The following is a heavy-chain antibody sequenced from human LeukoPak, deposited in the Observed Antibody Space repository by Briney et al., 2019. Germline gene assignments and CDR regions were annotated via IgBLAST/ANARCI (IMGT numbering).Heavy chain of an antibody. J-gene: IGHJ4*02. CDR2: IIPIFGTA. CDR1: GGTFSSYA. D-gene: IGHD3-16*02. Sequence: SVKLSCKASGGTFSSYAISWVRQAPGQGLEWMGRIIPIFGTANYAQKFQGRVTITTDESTSTAYMELSSLRSEDTAVYYCASDHYDYVWGSYRLTYFDYWGQGTLVTVSS. V-gene: IGHV1-69*05. CDR3: ASDHYDYVWGSYRLTYFDY.